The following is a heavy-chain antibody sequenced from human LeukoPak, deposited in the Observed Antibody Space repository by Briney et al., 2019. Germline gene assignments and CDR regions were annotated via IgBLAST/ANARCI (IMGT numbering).Heavy chain of an antibody. CDR2: IYYSGST. CDR3: ALGTVTTYAEYFQH. Sequence: PSETLSLTCTVSGVSISSYYWSWLRQPPGKGLVWFGYIYYSGSTNYNPSLKSRVTISVDTSKNQFSLKLSSVTAADTAVYYCALGTVTTYAEYFQHWGQGTLVTVSS. D-gene: IGHD4-11*01. CDR1: GVSISSYY. V-gene: IGHV4-59*08. J-gene: IGHJ1*01.